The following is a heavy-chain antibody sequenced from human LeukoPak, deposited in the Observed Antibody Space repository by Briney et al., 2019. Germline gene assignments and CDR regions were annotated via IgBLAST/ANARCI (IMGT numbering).Heavy chain of an antibody. V-gene: IGHV3-30*04. CDR2: ISYDGSYQ. J-gene: IGHJ4*02. Sequence: GGSLRLSCAVSGFTFSAYGMHWVRQAPGKGLGCVAVISYDGSYQAYADSVKGRFTVSRDSSKNTLYLQLNRLRPEDTGLYYCARERRRDGYNYKDYWGQGTQVSVSS. D-gene: IGHD5-24*01. CDR3: ARERRRDGYNYKDY. CDR1: GFTFSAYG.